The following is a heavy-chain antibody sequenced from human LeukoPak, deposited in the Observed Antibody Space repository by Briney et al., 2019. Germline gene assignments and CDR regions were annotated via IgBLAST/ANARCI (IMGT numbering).Heavy chain of an antibody. CDR3: ARAPYDFWSGYYTEGIDY. CDR1: GYTFTSYG. V-gene: IGHV1-18*01. CDR2: ISAYNGNT. Sequence: ASVKVSCKASGYTFTSYGISWVRQAPGQGLEWMGWISAYNGNTNYAQKLQGRVTMTTDTSTSTAYMELRSLRYDDTAVYYCARAPYDFWSGYYTEGIDYWGQGTLVTVSS. D-gene: IGHD3-3*01. J-gene: IGHJ4*02.